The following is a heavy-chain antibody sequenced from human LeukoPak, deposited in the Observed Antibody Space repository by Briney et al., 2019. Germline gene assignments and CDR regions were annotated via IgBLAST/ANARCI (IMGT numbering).Heavy chain of an antibody. J-gene: IGHJ5*02. CDR3: ARSXTHXDFWSGYTYQNYFDP. V-gene: IGHV3-53*01. CDR1: GFTVSXXY. CDR2: XXXGXST. D-gene: IGHD3-3*01. Sequence: PGGSLRLSCAASGFTVSXXYISWVRXAPGKXXXXXXXXXXGXSTXXXXXXXXXXXISRDXSKNHVYLXXDSLRAEDTAVYYCARSXTHXDFWSGYTYQNYFDPWGQGTLVTVSS.